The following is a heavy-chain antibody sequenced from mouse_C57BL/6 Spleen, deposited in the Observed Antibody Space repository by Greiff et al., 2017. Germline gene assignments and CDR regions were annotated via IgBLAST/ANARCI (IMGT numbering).Heavy chain of an antibody. CDR3: ARGYYGSSPYAMDY. V-gene: IGHV1-50*01. J-gene: IGHJ4*01. D-gene: IGHD1-1*01. Sequence: QVQLQQPGAELVKPGASVKLSCKASGYTFTSYWMQWVKQRPGQGLEWIGEIDPSDSYTNYNQKFKGKATLTLDTSSSTAYMQLSSLTSEDSAVYYCARGYYGSSPYAMDYWGQGTSVTVSS. CDR2: IDPSDSYT. CDR1: GYTFTSYW.